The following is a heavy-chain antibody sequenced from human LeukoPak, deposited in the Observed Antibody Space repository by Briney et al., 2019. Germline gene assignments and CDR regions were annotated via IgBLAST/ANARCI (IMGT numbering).Heavy chain of an antibody. CDR3: AKGDPPTYYDILTGQDY. V-gene: IGHV3-23*01. CDR2: ISAGGGST. J-gene: IGHJ4*02. D-gene: IGHD3-9*01. CDR1: GFTFSSYA. Sequence: GGSLRLSCAASGFTFSSYAMSWVRQAPGKGLEWVAGISAGGGSTYYADSVRGRFTISRDNSKNMLYLQLNSLRAEDTAVYYCAKGDPPTYYDILTGQDYWGQGTLVTVSS.